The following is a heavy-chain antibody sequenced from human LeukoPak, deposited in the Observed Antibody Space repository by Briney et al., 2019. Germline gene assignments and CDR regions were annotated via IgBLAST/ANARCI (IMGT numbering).Heavy chain of an antibody. V-gene: IGHV3-48*04. CDR1: GIIFSIYA. D-gene: IGHD3-3*01. CDR2: ISGSSSGSTSII. CDR3: GRDFWSGYYTED. Sequence: GGSLRLSCELSGIIFSIYAMNWVRQAPGKGPEWISYISGSSSGSTSIIHYADSVKGRFTIPRDNAKNSLHLQMDSLSAEDTAVYYCGRDFWSGYYTEDWGQGALVIVSS. J-gene: IGHJ4*02.